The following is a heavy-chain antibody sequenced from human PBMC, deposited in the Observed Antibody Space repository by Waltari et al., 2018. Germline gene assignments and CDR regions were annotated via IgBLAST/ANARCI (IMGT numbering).Heavy chain of an antibody. CDR1: GFTFSSYS. Sequence: EVQLVESGGGLVKPGGSLRLSCAASGFTFSSYSMNWVRQAPGKGLEWVSSMSSSSSYIYYADSVKGRFTISRDNAKNSLNLQMNSLRAEDTAVYYCARDRTYGSGTHGAVWGQGTLVTVSS. V-gene: IGHV3-21*01. CDR2: MSSSSSYI. D-gene: IGHD3-10*01. CDR3: ARDRTYGSGTHGAV. J-gene: IGHJ4*02.